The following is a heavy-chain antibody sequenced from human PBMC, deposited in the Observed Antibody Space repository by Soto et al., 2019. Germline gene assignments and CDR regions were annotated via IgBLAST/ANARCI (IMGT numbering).Heavy chain of an antibody. Sequence: QVQVVESGGGVVQPGTSLRLSCAASGFTFSTFGMHWVRQAPGKGLEWVAVIWHDGKNKYYADSAKGRFTISRDNSKNTLYLQMNSLRAEDTAVYYCARDPGQDEAMDYWGQGTLVTVSS. CDR1: GFTFSTFG. CDR3: ARDPGQDEAMDY. CDR2: IWHDGKNK. J-gene: IGHJ4*02. V-gene: IGHV3-33*01.